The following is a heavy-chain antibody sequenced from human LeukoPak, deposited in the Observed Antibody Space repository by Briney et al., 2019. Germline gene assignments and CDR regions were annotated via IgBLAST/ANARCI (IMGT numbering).Heavy chain of an antibody. CDR2: IYTSGST. D-gene: IGHD3-22*01. Sequence: PSETLSLTCTVSGGSISSYYWSWIRQPAGKGLGWIGRIYTSGSTNYNPSLKSRVTMSVDTSKNQFSLKLSSVTAADTAVYYCARDYDYYDSDGFFDYWGQGTLVTVSS. CDR1: GGSISSYY. J-gene: IGHJ4*02. CDR3: ARDYDYYDSDGFFDY. V-gene: IGHV4-4*07.